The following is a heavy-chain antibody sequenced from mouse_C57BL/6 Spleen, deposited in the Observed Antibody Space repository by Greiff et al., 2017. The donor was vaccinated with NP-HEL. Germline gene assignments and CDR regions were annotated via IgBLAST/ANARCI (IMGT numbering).Heavy chain of an antibody. CDR2: IYPGSGNT. CDR3: ARYYYGSYYFDY. V-gene: IGHV1-76*01. Sequence: QVQLQQSGAELVRPGASVKLSCKASGYTFTDYYINWVKQRPGQGLEWIASIYPGSGNTYYNEKFKGKATLTAEKSSSTAYMQLSSLTSEDSAVYFCARYYYGSYYFDYWGQGTTLTVSS. J-gene: IGHJ2*01. D-gene: IGHD1-1*01. CDR1: GYTFTDYY.